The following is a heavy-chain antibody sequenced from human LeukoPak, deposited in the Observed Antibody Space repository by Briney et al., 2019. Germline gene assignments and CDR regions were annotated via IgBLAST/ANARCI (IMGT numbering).Heavy chain of an antibody. J-gene: IGHJ4*02. D-gene: IGHD7-27*01. CDR1: GFTFSTYG. V-gene: IGHV3-48*04. Sequence: GGSLRLSCAASGFTFSTYGMHWVRQAPGKGLEWVSYISSPGVTTYYADSVKGRFTISRDNAKNSLYLQMNSLRVEDTALYYCARDGDLAPDVPFDYWGQGTLVTVSS. CDR3: ARDGDLAPDVPFDY. CDR2: ISSPGVTT.